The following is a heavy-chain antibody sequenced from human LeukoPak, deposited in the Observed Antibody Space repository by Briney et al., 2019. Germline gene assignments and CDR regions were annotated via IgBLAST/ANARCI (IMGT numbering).Heavy chain of an antibody. D-gene: IGHD5-18*01. J-gene: IGHJ4*02. V-gene: IGHV1-46*01. CDR3: ARVGAAMVHFDY. Sequence: ASVKVSCKASGYTFTSYYMHWVRQAPGQGLEWMGIINPSGGSTSYAQRFQGRVTMTRDTSTSTVYMELSSLRSEDTAVYYCARVGAAMVHFDYWGQGTLVTVSS. CDR2: INPSGGST. CDR1: GYTFTSYY.